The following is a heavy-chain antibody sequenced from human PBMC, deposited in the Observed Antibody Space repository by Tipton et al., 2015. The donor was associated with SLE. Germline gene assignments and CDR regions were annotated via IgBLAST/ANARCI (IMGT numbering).Heavy chain of an antibody. CDR3: ARGVLDCHGGGCLYCFDY. D-gene: IGHD2-15*01. CDR2: IYYSGST. CDR1: GGSITIYY. Sequence: TLSLTCTVSGGSITIYYWSWIRQPPGKGLEWIGDIYYSGSTNYNPSLKSRVTISVDTSKNQFSLKLSSVTAADTAVYYCARGVLDCHGGGCLYCFDYWGQGTLGTVSS. J-gene: IGHJ4*02. V-gene: IGHV4-59*01.